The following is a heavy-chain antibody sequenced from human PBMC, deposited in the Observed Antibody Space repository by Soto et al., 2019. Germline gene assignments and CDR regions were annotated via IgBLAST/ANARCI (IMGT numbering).Heavy chain of an antibody. Sequence: PGGSLRLSCAASGFIFTSYGMHWVRQAPGKGLEWVAAIWSDGSNRYNGDSVKGRFTISRDNSKNTLYLQMNSLRAEDTAVYYCARDPPEDSRGYFALDIWGQGTMVTV. CDR2: IWSDGSNR. D-gene: IGHD3-22*01. J-gene: IGHJ3*02. V-gene: IGHV3-33*01. CDR1: GFIFTSYG. CDR3: ARDPPEDSRGYFALDI.